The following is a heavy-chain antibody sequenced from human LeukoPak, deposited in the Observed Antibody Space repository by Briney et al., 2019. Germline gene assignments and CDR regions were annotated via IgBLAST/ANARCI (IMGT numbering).Heavy chain of an antibody. Sequence: GSLRLSCAASGFTFSSYAMSWVRQAPGKGLEWVSAISGSGGSTYYADSVKGRFTISRDNSKNTLYLQMNSLRAEDTAVYYCAKSGGTYYYDSSGYWIDYWGQGTLVTVSS. V-gene: IGHV3-23*01. CDR3: AKSGGTYYYDSSGYWIDY. CDR2: ISGSGGST. J-gene: IGHJ4*02. CDR1: GFTFSSYA. D-gene: IGHD3-22*01.